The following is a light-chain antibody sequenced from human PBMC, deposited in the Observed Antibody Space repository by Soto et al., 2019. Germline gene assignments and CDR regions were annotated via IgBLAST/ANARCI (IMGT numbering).Light chain of an antibody. V-gene: IGLV1-44*01. Sequence: QSMLTQPPSVSGTPGQRVTISCSGSSSNIGSNSVNWYQQLPGTAPKLLIQSSNKRPSGVPDRFSGSKSGISGSLAISGLQSEDEAHYYCAAWDDSLNGFVFGTGTKATVL. CDR2: SSN. J-gene: IGLJ1*01. CDR1: SSNIGSNS. CDR3: AAWDDSLNGFV.